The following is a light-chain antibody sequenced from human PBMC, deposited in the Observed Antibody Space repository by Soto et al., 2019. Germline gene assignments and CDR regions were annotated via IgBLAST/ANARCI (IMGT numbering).Light chain of an antibody. J-gene: IGKJ1*01. V-gene: IGKV1-6*01. CDR1: QGIRTE. CDR2: GAS. CDR3: LQDYSYPRT. Sequence: AIQMTQSPSSLSASVGDRVTITCRASQGIRTELGWYQQKPGQAPKLLIYGASTLEGGVPSRFSGSGSGTDFTLTISSLQPEDFATYYCLQDYSYPRTFGHGTKLEIK.